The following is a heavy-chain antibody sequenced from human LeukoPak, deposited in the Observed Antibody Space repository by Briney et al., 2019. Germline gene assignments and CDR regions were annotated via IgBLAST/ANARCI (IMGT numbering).Heavy chain of an antibody. D-gene: IGHD3-16*01. CDR2: IIPVLGTT. J-gene: IGHJ6*03. CDR3: ATPRGDYYYYSLDV. V-gene: IGHV1-69*13. CDR1: GGTFSRYA. Sequence: AVKVSCKASGGTFSRYAISWVRQAPGQGLEWRGGIIPVLGTTNYAQTFQNKVTISADESTSTTYMGLSSVTSEDTAVYYCATPRGDYYYYSLDVWGKGTPVTISS.